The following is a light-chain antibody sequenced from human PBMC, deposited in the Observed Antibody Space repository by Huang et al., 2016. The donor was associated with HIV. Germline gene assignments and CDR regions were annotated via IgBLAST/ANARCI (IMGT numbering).Light chain of an antibody. CDR1: QSVSGN. CDR3: QQYNNWPPWT. J-gene: IGKJ1*01. CDR2: GAS. V-gene: IGKV3-15*01. Sequence: EMVMTQSPATLSLFLGERATLSCRASQSVSGNLAWYQQKPCQAPRLLIYGASTRATGIPARFSGSGSGTEFTLTISSLQSEDFAVYYCQQYNNWPPWTFGQGTKVEIK.